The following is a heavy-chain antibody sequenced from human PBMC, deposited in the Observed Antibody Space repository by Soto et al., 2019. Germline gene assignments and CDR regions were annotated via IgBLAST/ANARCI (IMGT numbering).Heavy chain of an antibody. D-gene: IGHD2-2*01. J-gene: IGHJ4*02. V-gene: IGHV4-34*01. CDR3: ARGRLLPAVNFDY. CDR2: INQSGGA. Sequence: PSDTLCLTCAVYGGTFSGYYWILLRTPPGKGLEWIGEINQSGGASYNPSLKSRVTMSVDGSKNHFSLQLNSVTAADTAVYYCARGRLLPAVNFDYWGQGTLVTVSS. CDR1: GGTFSGYY.